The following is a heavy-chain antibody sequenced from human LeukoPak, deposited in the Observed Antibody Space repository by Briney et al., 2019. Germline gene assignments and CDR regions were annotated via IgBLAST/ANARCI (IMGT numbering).Heavy chain of an antibody. CDR1: GFTFSSYA. Sequence: GGSLRLSCAGSGFTFSSYAMSWVRQAPGKGLEWVAAISGSGGTTYYADSVKGRFTISRDNSKNTLYLQMNSLRAEDTAVYYCAALPYVWGYFDYWGQGTLVTVSS. V-gene: IGHV3-23*01. CDR3: AALPYVWGYFDY. CDR2: ISGSGGTT. D-gene: IGHD3-16*01. J-gene: IGHJ4*02.